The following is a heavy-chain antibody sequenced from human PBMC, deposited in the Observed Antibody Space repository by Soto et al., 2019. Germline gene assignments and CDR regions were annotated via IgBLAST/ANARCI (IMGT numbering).Heavy chain of an antibody. J-gene: IGHJ3*02. Sequence: GGSLRLSCAASGFRFSLLWMHWVRQGPGKRPVWVSRINSDGSITTYADSVKGRFTISRDNAKKTLYLQMNGLTAADTAVYYCARDLENCGGECSSAFDIWGQGTMVTVSS. CDR2: INSDGSIT. D-gene: IGHD2-21*01. V-gene: IGHV3-74*01. CDR1: GFRFSLLW. CDR3: ARDLENCGGECSSAFDI.